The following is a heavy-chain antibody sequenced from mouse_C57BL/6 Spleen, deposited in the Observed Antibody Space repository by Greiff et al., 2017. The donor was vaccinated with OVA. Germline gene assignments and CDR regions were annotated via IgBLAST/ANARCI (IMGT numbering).Heavy chain of an antibody. CDR1: GIDFSRYW. CDR3: ARRGYYGSSYAMDY. V-gene: IGHV4-1*01. Sequence: DVKLQESGGGLVQPGGSLKLSCAASGIDFSRYWMSWVRRAPGKGLEWIGEINPDSSTINYAPSLKDKFIISRDNAKNTLYLQMSKVRSEDTALYYRARRGYYGSSYAMDYWGQGTSVTVSS. D-gene: IGHD1-1*01. CDR2: INPDSSTI. J-gene: IGHJ4*01.